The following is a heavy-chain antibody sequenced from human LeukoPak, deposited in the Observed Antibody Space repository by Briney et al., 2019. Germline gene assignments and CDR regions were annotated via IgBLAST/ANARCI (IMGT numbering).Heavy chain of an antibody. CDR3: ARAEFCSSTSCSRGSLFDY. CDR2: ISSRSSYI. V-gene: IGHV3-21*01. D-gene: IGHD2-2*01. Sequence: GGALRLSCAASGFTFSSYSMNWVRQAPGKGLEGVSSISSRSSYIYYADSVKGRFTISRDNAKNSLYLQMNSLRAEDTAVYYCARAEFCSSTSCSRGSLFDYWGQGTLVTVSS. J-gene: IGHJ4*02. CDR1: GFTFSSYS.